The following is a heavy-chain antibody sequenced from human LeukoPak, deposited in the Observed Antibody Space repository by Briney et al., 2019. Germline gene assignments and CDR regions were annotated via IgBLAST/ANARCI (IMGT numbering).Heavy chain of an antibody. CDR2: ISWNSGRI. Sequence: PGGSLRLSCAASGYTFRDYALQWVRQGPGKGLEWVSSISWNSGRIAYADSVKGRFTISRDNAKNSLYLQMNSLRVDDSALYYCAKATVTTWGPPADDWGQGTQVTVSS. J-gene: IGHJ4*02. D-gene: IGHD4-17*01. CDR1: GYTFRDYA. V-gene: IGHV3-9*01. CDR3: AKATVTTWGPPADD.